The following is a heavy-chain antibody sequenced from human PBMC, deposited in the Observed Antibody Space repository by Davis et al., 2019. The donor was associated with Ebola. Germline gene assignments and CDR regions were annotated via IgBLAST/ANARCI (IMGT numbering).Heavy chain of an antibody. CDR1: GFTFSSYW. D-gene: IGHD5-24*01. V-gene: IGHV3-30*18. J-gene: IGHJ4*02. CDR2: ISYDGSNK. Sequence: GGSLRLSCTASGFTFSSYWMSWVRQAPGKGLEWVAVISYDGSNKYYADSVKGRFTISRDNSKNTLYLQMNSLRPEDTAVYYCAKMASGACDYWGQGTLVTVTS. CDR3: AKMASGACDY.